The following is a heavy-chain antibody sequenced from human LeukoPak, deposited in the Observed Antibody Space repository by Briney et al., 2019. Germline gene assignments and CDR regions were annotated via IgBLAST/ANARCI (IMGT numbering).Heavy chain of an antibody. Sequence: SETLSLTCTVSGGSIRSDDYYWSWIRQPPGKGLEWIAYIYYSGSTYYSPSLRSRVTISVDTSKNQFSLKLSSVTAADTAVYYCARAVTVGYDYDYWGQGTLVTVSS. D-gene: IGHD4-23*01. V-gene: IGHV4-30-4*01. J-gene: IGHJ4*02. CDR1: GGSIRSDDYY. CDR3: ARAVTVGYDYDY. CDR2: IYYSGST.